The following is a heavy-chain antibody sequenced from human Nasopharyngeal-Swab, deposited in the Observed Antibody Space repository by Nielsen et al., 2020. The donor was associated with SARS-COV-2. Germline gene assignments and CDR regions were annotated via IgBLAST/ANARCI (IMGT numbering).Heavy chain of an antibody. CDR2: IYYSGST. J-gene: IGHJ1*01. D-gene: IGHD5-24*01. V-gene: IGHV4-39*01. Sequence: SETLSLTCTVSGGSISSGGYYWSWIRQHPGKGLEWIGYIYYSGSTYYNPSLKSRVTISVDTSKNQFSLKLSSVTAADTAVYYCARHERRWLQLRPEYFQHWGQGTLVTVSS. CDR1: GGSISSGGYY. CDR3: ARHERRWLQLRPEYFQH.